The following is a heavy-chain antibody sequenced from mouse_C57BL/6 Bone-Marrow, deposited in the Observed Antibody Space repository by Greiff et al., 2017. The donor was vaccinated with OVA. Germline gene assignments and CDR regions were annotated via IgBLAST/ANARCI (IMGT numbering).Heavy chain of an antibody. D-gene: IGHD2-5*01. J-gene: IGHJ4*01. Sequence: EVHLVESGGGLVKPGGSLKLSCAASGFTFSSYAMSWVRQTPEKRLEWVATISDGGSYTYYPDNVKGRFTISRDNAKNNLYLQMSHLEAEDTDMYYSAREDYSNSLAMDYWGQGTSVTVSS. CDR1: GFTFSSYA. CDR3: AREDYSNSLAMDY. CDR2: ISDGGSYT. V-gene: IGHV5-4*01.